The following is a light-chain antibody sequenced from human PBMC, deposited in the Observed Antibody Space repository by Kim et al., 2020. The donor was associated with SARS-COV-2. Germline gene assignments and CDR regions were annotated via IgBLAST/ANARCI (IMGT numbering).Light chain of an antibody. CDR3: QAWDSSTEV. CDR1: KLGDKY. V-gene: IGLV3-1*01. Sequence: VSPGQTAIITCSGDKLGDKYACWYQQKPGQSPVLVIYQDSKRPPGIPERFSGSNSGNTATLTISGTQAMDEADYYCQAWDSSTEVFGTGTKVTVL. CDR2: QDS. J-gene: IGLJ1*01.